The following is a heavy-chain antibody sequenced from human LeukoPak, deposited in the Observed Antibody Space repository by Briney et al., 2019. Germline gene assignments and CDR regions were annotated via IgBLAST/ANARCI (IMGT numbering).Heavy chain of an antibody. J-gene: IGHJ4*02. D-gene: IGHD3-10*01. Sequence: PSETLSLTCTVSGGSISSYYWSWIRQPPGKGLEWIGYIYYSGSTNYNPSLKSRVTISVDTSKNQFSLKLSSVTAADTAVYYCARSVGGYSRQGRAFDLDYWGQGTLVTVSS. CDR2: IYYSGST. CDR3: ARSVGGYSRQGRAFDLDY. V-gene: IGHV4-59*01. CDR1: GGSISSYY.